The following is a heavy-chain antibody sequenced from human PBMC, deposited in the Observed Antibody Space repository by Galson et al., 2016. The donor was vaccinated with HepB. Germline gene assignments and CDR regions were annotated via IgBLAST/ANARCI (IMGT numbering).Heavy chain of an antibody. J-gene: IGHJ6*02. Sequence: SLRLSCAASGFTVSNNYMSWVRQAPGKGLEWLSVIYSDGSTHYADSVKGRFTISRDNSENTLYLQMNSLRVEDSAVYYCAVEGALAVAGPQFHYYYGMDVWGQGTTVTVSS. V-gene: IGHV3-53*01. CDR3: AVEGALAVAGPQFHYYYGMDV. D-gene: IGHD6-19*01. CDR2: IYSDGST. CDR1: GFTVSNNY.